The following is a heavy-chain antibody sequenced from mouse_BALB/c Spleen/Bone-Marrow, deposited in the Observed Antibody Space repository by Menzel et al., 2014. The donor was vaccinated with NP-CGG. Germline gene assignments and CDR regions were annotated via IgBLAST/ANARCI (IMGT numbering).Heavy chain of an antibody. V-gene: IGHV1S81*02. CDR2: INPSNGRT. D-gene: IGHD2-2*01. CDR1: GYTFTNYW. J-gene: IGHJ4*01. CDR3: AARLSHLAMDY. Sequence: VQLQQSGAELVKPGASLKLSCKASGYTFTNYWIHWVKQRPGQGLEWIGEINPSNGRTNYNEKFKTKATLTVDKSSSTAYMQLSSLTSEDSAVNYCAARLSHLAMDYWGQGTPVTVSS.